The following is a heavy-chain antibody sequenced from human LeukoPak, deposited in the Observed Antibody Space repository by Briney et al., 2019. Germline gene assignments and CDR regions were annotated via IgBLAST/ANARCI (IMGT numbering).Heavy chain of an antibody. CDR1: GDTFTGYY. D-gene: IGHD6-19*01. Sequence: ASVRVSCKASGDTFTGYYMYWVRQAPGQGLEWMGRINPNSGGTNYAQKFQGRVTMTRDTSISTAYMELSRLRSDDTAVYYCARAGLGSGWYDFDYWGQGTLVTVSS. J-gene: IGHJ4*02. CDR3: ARAGLGSGWYDFDY. V-gene: IGHV1-2*06. CDR2: INPNSGGT.